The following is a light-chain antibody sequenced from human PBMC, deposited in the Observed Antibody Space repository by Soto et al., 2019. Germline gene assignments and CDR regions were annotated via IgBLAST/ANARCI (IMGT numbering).Light chain of an antibody. CDR3: QQYDNLPLT. J-gene: IGKJ4*01. V-gene: IGKV1-33*01. CDR1: QDISNY. Sequence: DIQMTQSPSSLSASVGDRGTITCQASQDISNYLNWYQQKPGKAPKLPIYDASNLETGVPSRFSGSGSGTDFTFTISSLQPEDIATYYCQQYDNLPLTFGGGTKVDIK. CDR2: DAS.